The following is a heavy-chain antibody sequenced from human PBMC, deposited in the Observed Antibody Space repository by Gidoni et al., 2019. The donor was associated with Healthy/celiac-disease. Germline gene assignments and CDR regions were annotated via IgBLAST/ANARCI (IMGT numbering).Heavy chain of an antibody. CDR2: IIPILGIA. CDR3: ARETFPTYGPRYYYYGMDV. Sequence: QVQLGQSGAGGKKPGPPVKFSCRAVEGTSGGMDNSWGRQAPGQGLEWMGRIIPILGIANYAQKFQGRVTITADKSTSTAYMELSSLRSEDTAVYYCARETFPTYGPRYYYYGMDVWGQGTTVTVSS. V-gene: IGHV1-69*04. CDR1: EGTSGGMD. J-gene: IGHJ6*02. D-gene: IGHD4-17*01.